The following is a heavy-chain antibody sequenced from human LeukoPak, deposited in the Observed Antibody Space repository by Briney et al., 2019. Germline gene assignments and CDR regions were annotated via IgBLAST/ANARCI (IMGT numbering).Heavy chain of an antibody. J-gene: IGHJ3*02. V-gene: IGHV3-7*01. CDR2: IKKDGSDK. D-gene: IGHD5-24*01. CDR1: GFSFSTHW. CDR3: AGDEGWTFDI. Sequence: PGGSLRLSCAASGFSFSTHWMSWFRQAPGKGLEWVALIKKDGSDKYYVDSVKGRFTISRDNAKNSLYLQMNSLRADDTAVYYCAGDEGWTFDIWGQGTKVTVSS.